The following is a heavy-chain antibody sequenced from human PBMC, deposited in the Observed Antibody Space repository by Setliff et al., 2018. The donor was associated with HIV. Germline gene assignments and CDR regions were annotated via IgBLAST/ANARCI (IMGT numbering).Heavy chain of an antibody. CDR2: ISSRGSTI. J-gene: IGHJ4*02. CDR3: AKDHATSSWFTALLDY. Sequence: GGSLRLSCAASGFTFSDYYTSWIRQAPGKGLEWVSYISSRGSTIYYADSVKGRFTISRDNAKNSLYLQMNSLRAEDTAVYYCAKDHATSSWFTALLDYWGQGALVTVSS. V-gene: IGHV3-11*01. D-gene: IGHD6-13*01. CDR1: GFTFSDYY.